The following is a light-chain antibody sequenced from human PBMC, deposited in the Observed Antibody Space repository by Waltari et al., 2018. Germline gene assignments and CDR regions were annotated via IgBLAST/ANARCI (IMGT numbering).Light chain of an antibody. V-gene: IGKV2-29*02. J-gene: IGKJ4*01. CDR3: MQGIHLPLT. Sequence: DIVMTQTPLSLSVTPGQPASIPCKSSQSLLHSDGKTYLYWYLRRPGQSPQLLIYEVSCRFSGGADRFSGSGSGTDFTLKISRVEAEDFGLYYCMQGIHLPLTFGGGTKVEIK. CDR2: EVS. CDR1: QSLLHSDGKTY.